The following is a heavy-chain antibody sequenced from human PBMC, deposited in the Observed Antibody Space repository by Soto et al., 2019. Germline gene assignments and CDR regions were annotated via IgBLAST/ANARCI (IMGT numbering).Heavy chain of an antibody. Sequence: PGGSLKRSCAASGFPFRNAWMSWVHHAPGKGLEWASSISGSGDTPYYADSVKGRFTISRDNSKNTLYLQMNSLKVEDTAVYFCTRDIMDVVPPADDLFDPWGQGILVTVSS. CDR2: ISGSGDTP. V-gene: IGHV3-23*01. CDR1: GFPFRNAW. CDR3: TRDIMDVVPPADDLFDP. J-gene: IGHJ5*02. D-gene: IGHD2-2*01.